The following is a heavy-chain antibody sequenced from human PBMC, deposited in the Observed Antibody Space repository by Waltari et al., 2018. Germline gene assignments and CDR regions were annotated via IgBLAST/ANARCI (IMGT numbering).Heavy chain of an antibody. Sequence: EVQLVESGGGLVQPGGSLRLSCAASGFTFSIYWMSWVRQAPGKGLEWVANINQDGSEKYYVDSGKGRFTISRDNAKNSLYLQMNSLRAEDTAVYYCARVQYYYDRSGSYKAFDIWGQGTMVTVSS. CDR2: INQDGSEK. CDR1: GFTFSIYW. V-gene: IGHV3-7*01. J-gene: IGHJ3*02. CDR3: ARVQYYYDRSGSYKAFDI. D-gene: IGHD3-22*01.